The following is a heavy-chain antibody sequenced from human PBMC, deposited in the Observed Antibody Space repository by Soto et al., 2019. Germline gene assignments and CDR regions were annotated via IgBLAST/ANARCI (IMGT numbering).Heavy chain of an antibody. D-gene: IGHD3-22*01. CDR1: GGSISSGGYY. J-gene: IGHJ4*02. V-gene: IGHV4-31*03. Sequence: PSETLSLTCTVSGGSISSGGYYWSWIRQHPGKGLEWIGYIYYSGSTYYNPSLKSRVTISVDTSKNQFSLKLSSVTAADTAVYYCARVGNSKKVYDSSGYYYPDLLFFDYWGQGTLVTVSS. CDR2: IYYSGST. CDR3: ARVGNSKKVYDSSGYYYPDLLFFDY.